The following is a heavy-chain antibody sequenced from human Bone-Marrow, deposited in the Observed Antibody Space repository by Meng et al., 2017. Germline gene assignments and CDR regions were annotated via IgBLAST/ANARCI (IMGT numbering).Heavy chain of an antibody. CDR1: GYTFTSYG. CDR2: IIPIFGTA. J-gene: IGHJ5*02. Sequence: QVPLERSGAEVKKPGASVKVSCKASGYTFTSYGISWVRQAPGQGLEWMGGIIPIFGTANYAQKFQGRVTITTDESTSTAYMELSSLRSEDTAVYYCASGLSGSYQNWFDPWGQGTLVTVSS. D-gene: IGHD1-26*01. V-gene: IGHV1-69*05. CDR3: ASGLSGSYQNWFDP.